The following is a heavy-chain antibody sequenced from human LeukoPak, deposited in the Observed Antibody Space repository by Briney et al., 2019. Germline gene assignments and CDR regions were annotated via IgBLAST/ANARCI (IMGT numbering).Heavy chain of an antibody. J-gene: IGHJ6*03. D-gene: IGHD3-10*01. CDR3: ARGGEYPYYYYMDV. V-gene: IGHV4-34*01. CDR1: GGSFSGYY. Sequence: SETLSLTCAVYGGSFSGYYWSWIRQPPGKGLEWIGEINHSGSTDYNPSLKSRVTISVDTSKNQFSLKLSSVTAADTAVYYCARGGEYPYYYYMDVWGKGTTVTVSS. CDR2: INHSGST.